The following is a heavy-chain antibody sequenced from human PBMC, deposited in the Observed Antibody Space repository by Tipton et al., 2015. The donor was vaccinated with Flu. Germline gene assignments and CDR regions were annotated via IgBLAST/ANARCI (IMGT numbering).Heavy chain of an antibody. J-gene: IGHJ4*02. CDR1: GASLRSSSYY. CDR3: VRTKDGYTLSNFVY. CDR2: FYYDVGT. D-gene: IGHD5-24*01. Sequence: GASLRSSSYYWGWIRQPQGKGLEWIGSFYYDVGTYYNPSLNSRVTTSVDESKNQFSLRLTSVTAADTAVYYCVRTKDGYTLSNFVYWGQGTLVTVSS. V-gene: IGHV4-39*07.